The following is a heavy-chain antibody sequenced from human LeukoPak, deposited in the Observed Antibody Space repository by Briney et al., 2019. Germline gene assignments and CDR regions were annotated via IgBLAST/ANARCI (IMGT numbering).Heavy chain of an antibody. J-gene: IGHJ4*02. Sequence: GGSLRLSCAASGFTFSSYSMNWVRQAPGKGLEWVSSISSSSSYIYYADSVKGRFTISRDNAKDSTYLQMNSLRAEDTAMYYCTRSPRYYDTSGYYQFDYWGQGTLVTVSS. D-gene: IGHD3-22*01. V-gene: IGHV3-21*01. CDR2: ISSSSSYI. CDR1: GFTFSSYS. CDR3: TRSPRYYDTSGYYQFDY.